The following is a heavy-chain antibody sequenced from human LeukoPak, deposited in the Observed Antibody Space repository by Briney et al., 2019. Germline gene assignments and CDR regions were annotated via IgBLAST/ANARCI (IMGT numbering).Heavy chain of an antibody. J-gene: IGHJ5*02. Sequence: GGSLSLSCVASGFYFNAYLMSGVRQAPGKGLEWVANIKQDGSQKFYLDSVKGRFTISRDNGNNSLYLHMSRLRVEDTAVYYCARDLKGFNLWGQGALVTVSS. CDR1: GFYFNAYL. V-gene: IGHV3-7*04. CDR3: ARDLKGFNL. CDR2: IKQDGSQK.